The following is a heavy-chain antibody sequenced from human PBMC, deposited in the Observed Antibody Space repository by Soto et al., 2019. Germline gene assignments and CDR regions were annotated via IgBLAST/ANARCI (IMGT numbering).Heavy chain of an antibody. J-gene: IGHJ4*02. CDR1: GFTFSSYG. D-gene: IGHD3-10*01. CDR3: AKVIDQWRPPPSPTWEFDY. Sequence: QVQLVESGGGVVQPGRSLRLSCAASGFTFSSYGMHWVRQAPGKGLEWVAVISYDGSNKYYADSVKGRFTISRDNSKNTLYLQMNSRRAEDTAVYYWAKVIDQWRPPPSPTWEFDYWGQGTRVTVSS. CDR2: ISYDGSNK. V-gene: IGHV3-30*18.